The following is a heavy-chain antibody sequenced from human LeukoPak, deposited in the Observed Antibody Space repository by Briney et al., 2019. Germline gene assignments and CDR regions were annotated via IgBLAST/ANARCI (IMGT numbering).Heavy chain of an antibody. CDR1: GDSISRYY. D-gene: IGHD6-6*01. CDR3: ARGAKIAARPPWFDP. Sequence: SETLSLTCTVSGDSISRYYWRWIRQPAGRGLEWIARIYTSGSTNYNPSLKSRVTMSVDTSKNQFSLKLSSVTAADTAVYYCARGAKIAARPPWFDPWGQGTLVTVSS. J-gene: IGHJ5*02. CDR2: IYTSGST. V-gene: IGHV4-4*07.